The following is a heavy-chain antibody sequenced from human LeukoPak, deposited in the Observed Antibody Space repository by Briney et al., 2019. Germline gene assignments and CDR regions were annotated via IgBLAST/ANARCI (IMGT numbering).Heavy chain of an antibody. Sequence: GGSLRLSCAASGFTFSSYGMHWVRQAPGTGLEWVAVIWYDGSNKYYADSVKGRFTISRDNSKNTLYLQMNSLRAEDTAVYYCAREVTLGMDVWGQGTTVTVSS. J-gene: IGHJ6*02. CDR3: AREVTLGMDV. D-gene: IGHD4-23*01. V-gene: IGHV3-33*01. CDR2: IWYDGSNK. CDR1: GFTFSSYG.